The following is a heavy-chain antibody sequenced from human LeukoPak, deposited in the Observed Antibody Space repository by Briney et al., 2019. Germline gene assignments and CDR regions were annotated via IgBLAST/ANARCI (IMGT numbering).Heavy chain of an antibody. CDR2: VNHSGYT. J-gene: IGHJ4*02. V-gene: IGHV4-34*01. Sequence: SETLSLTCAVSGTSFSSYYWSWIRQPPGKGLEWIGEVNHSGYTNDNPSLKSRVTISVHTCKNQFSLRLRSVAAADTAVYFCARMTTGHDFWGQGTLVTVSS. CDR1: GTSFSSYY. CDR3: ARMTTGHDF. D-gene: IGHD4-17*01.